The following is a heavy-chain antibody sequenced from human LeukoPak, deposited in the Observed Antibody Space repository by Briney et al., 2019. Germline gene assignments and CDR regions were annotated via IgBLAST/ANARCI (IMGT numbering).Heavy chain of an antibody. D-gene: IGHD3-10*01. CDR3: AAMVPYYYYGMDV. V-gene: IGHV3-23*01. CDR2: ISGSGGST. J-gene: IGHJ6*02. CDR1: GFTFSSYA. Sequence: PGGSLRLSCAASGFTFSSYAMSWVRQAPGQGREWVSAISGSGGSTYYADSVKGRFTISRDNSKNTLYLQMSSLRAEDTAVYYCAAMVPYYYYGMDVWGQGTTVTVSS.